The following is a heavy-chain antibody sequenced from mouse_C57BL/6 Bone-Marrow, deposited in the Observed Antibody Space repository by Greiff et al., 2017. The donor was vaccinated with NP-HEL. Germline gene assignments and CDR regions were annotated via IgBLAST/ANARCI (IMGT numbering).Heavy chain of an antibody. CDR2: ISDGGSYT. V-gene: IGHV5-4*01. D-gene: IGHD1-1*01. CDR3: ARERYYGSSGYYAMDY. Sequence: EVQVVESGGGLVKPGGSLKLSCAASGFTFSSYAMSWVRQTPEKRLEWVATISDGGSYTYYPDNVKGRFTISRDNAKNNLYLQMSHLKSEDTAMYYCARERYYGSSGYYAMDYWGQGTSVTVSS. J-gene: IGHJ4*01. CDR1: GFTFSSYA.